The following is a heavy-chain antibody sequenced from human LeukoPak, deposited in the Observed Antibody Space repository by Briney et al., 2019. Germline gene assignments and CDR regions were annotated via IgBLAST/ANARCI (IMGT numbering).Heavy chain of an antibody. V-gene: IGHV3-21*01. Sequence: PGGSLRLSCAASGLTFRSYIMNWVRQAPGRGLEWVSSISSSSSYIYYADSVKGRFTITRDNAKDSLYLQMNGLRAEDTAVYYGARDRSTGYDSSGYYKKDYWGQGTLVTVSS. CDR2: ISSSSSYI. CDR1: GLTFRSYI. CDR3: ARDRSTGYDSSGYYKKDY. J-gene: IGHJ4*02. D-gene: IGHD3-22*01.